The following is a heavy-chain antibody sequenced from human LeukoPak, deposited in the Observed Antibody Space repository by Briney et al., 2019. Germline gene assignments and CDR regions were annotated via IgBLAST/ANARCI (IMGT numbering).Heavy chain of an antibody. V-gene: IGHV3-48*03. J-gene: IGHJ4*02. Sequence: PGGSLRLSCAASGFTFSSYEMNWVRQASGKGLEWVSYISSSGSTIYYADSVKGRFTISRDNAKNSLYLQMNSLRAEDTAVYYCARSRASAGTELYWGQGTLVTVSS. CDR3: ARSRASAGTELY. CDR1: GFTFSSYE. CDR2: ISSSGSTI. D-gene: IGHD6-13*01.